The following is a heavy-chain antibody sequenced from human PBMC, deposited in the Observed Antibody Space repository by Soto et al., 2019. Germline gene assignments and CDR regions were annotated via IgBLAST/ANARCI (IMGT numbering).Heavy chain of an antibody. D-gene: IGHD5-18*01. CDR2: IWYDGSNK. Sequence: QVQLVESGGGVVQPGRSLRLSCAASGFTFSSYGMHWVRQAPGKGLEWVAVIWYDGSNKYYADSVKGRFTISRDNSKNPLYLQMTSLRAEDRAVYYCAGDPHTAMVTPAEYFQHWGQGTLVTVSS. J-gene: IGHJ1*01. CDR3: AGDPHTAMVTPAEYFQH. V-gene: IGHV3-33*01. CDR1: GFTFSSYG.